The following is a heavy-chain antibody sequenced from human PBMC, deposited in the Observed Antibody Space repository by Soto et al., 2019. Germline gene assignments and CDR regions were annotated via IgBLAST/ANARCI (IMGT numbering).Heavy chain of an antibody. CDR1: GFTFSDHY. J-gene: IGHJ4*02. Sequence: EVQLVESGGGLVQPGGSLRLSCAVSGFTFSDHYMDWVRQAPGKGLEWVGRSKNKANSYSTEYAASVRGRFTISRDDSGNSLYLQMNSLQTEDTAVYYCARVHTSYYFDYWGQGTQVTVSS. V-gene: IGHV3-72*01. CDR2: SKNKANSYST. CDR3: ARVHTSYYFDY.